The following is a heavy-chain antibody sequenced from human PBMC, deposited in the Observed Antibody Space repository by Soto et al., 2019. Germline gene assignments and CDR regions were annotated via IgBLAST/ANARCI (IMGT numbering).Heavy chain of an antibody. Sequence: QVQLAESGGGVVQPGRSLRLSCTTSGFVFNDYDIHWVRQAPDKGLAWLASISYDGSNTYYADSVKGRFTISRDNSKNTLSLQINSLGAEDTAVYYCSRGIKGGLDAWGPGTLATVSS. CDR2: ISYDGSNT. CDR3: SRGIKGGLDA. J-gene: IGHJ5*02. D-gene: IGHD2-21*01. V-gene: IGHV3-30*03. CDR1: GFVFNDYD.